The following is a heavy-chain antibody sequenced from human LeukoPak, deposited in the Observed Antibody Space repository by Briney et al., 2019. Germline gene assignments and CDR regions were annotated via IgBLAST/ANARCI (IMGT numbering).Heavy chain of an antibody. Sequence: SETLSLTCTVSGVSISSEYWGWGRQPPGKGLEWIGDIYYSGSTNYNPSLKRRVTISVDTSKNQFSLKLSSVTAADTAVYYCARTTEGYCSRTSCYGFSYSYYMDVWGKGTTVTISS. J-gene: IGHJ6*03. CDR3: ARTTEGYCSRTSCYGFSYSYYMDV. CDR2: IYYSGST. CDR1: GVSISSEY. D-gene: IGHD2-2*01. V-gene: IGHV4-59*01.